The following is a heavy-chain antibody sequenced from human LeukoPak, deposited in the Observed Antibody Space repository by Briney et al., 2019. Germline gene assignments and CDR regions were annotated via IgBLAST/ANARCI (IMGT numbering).Heavy chain of an antibody. CDR3: ASTYHYDSSGYYYNFDY. V-gene: IGHV4-59*08. CDR1: GGSISSYY. Sequence: PSETLSLTCTVSGGSISSYYWSWIRQPPGKGLEWIGYIYYSGSTNYNPSLKSRVTISVDTSKNQFSLKLSSVTAADTAVYYCASTYHYDSSGYYYNFDYWGQGTLVTVSS. D-gene: IGHD3-22*01. CDR2: IYYSGST. J-gene: IGHJ4*02.